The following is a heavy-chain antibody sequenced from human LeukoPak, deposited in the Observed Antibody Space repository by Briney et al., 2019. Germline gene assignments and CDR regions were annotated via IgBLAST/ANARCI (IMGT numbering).Heavy chain of an antibody. V-gene: IGHV4-30-4*01. CDR3: ARGLSGYAHFDY. CDR2: IYYSGST. J-gene: IGHJ4*02. D-gene: IGHD5-12*01. Sequence: PSETLSLTCTVSGGSFSSGDYYWSWNRQPPGKGLEWIGYIYYSGSTYYNPSLKSRVSISVDTSKKQFSLNLNSVTAADTAVYYCARGLSGYAHFDYWGQGTLVTVSS. CDR1: GGSFSSGDYY.